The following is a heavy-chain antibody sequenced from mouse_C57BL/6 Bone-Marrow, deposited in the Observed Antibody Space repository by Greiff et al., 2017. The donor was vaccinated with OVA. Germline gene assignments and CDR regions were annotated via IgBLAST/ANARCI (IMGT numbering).Heavy chain of an antibody. CDR2: IDPSDSYT. CDR1: GYTFTSYW. J-gene: IGHJ4*01. CDR3: ARLKGDYYAMDY. V-gene: IGHV1-69*01. Sequence: VQLQQPGAELVMPGASVKLSCKASGYTFTSYWMHWVKQRPGQGLEWIGEIDPSDSYTYYNQKFKGKSTLTVDKSSSTAYMQLGSLTSEDSAVYYCARLKGDYYAMDYWGQGTSVTVSS.